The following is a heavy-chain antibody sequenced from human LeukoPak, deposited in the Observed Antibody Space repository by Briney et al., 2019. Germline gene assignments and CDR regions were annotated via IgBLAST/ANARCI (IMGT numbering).Heavy chain of an antibody. Sequence: APVKVSCNASGYTLSSYGISRVRQAPGQRLEWVGWISAYNGNTNYAQKLQGRVTMTTDTSTSTAYMELRSLRSDDTAVYYCARVGSTEQNWFDPWGQGTLVTVSS. CDR3: ARVGSTEQNWFDP. V-gene: IGHV1-18*01. D-gene: IGHD1/OR15-1a*01. CDR2: ISAYNGNT. J-gene: IGHJ5*02. CDR1: GYTLSSYG.